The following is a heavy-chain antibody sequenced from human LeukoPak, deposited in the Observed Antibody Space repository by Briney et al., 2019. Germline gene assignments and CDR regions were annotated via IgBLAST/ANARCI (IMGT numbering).Heavy chain of an antibody. Sequence: GGSLRLSCAASGFTFSDYYMSWIRQAPGKGLEWVSYISSSGSTIYYADSVKGRFTISRDNAKNSLYLQMNSLRAEDTAVYYCARDRPPTYYYDSSGYYLDYWGQGTLVTVSS. D-gene: IGHD3-22*01. V-gene: IGHV3-11*04. CDR1: GFTFSDYY. J-gene: IGHJ4*02. CDR2: ISSSGSTI. CDR3: ARDRPPTYYYDSSGYYLDY.